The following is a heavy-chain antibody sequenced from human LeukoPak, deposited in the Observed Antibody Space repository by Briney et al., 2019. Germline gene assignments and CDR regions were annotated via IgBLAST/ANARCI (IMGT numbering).Heavy chain of an antibody. CDR1: GGTFSSYA. J-gene: IGHJ6*02. D-gene: IGHD2-2*01. CDR2: IIPIFGTA. V-gene: IGHV1-69*13. Sequence: GASVKVSCKASGGTFSSYAISWVRQAPGQGLEWMGGIIPIFGTANYAQKFQGRVTITADESTSTAYMELSSLRSEDTAVYYCARGGVVVPAAPAAAYYGMDVWGQGTTVTVSS. CDR3: ARGGVVVPAAPAAAYYGMDV.